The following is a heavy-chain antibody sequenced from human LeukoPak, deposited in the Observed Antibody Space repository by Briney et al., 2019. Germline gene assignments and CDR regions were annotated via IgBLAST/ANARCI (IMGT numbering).Heavy chain of an antibody. CDR3: AALDLGRDS. J-gene: IGHJ4*02. CDR2: ISPDGNDK. CDR1: GFTFSRYT. Sequence: GGSLRLSCAASGFTFSRYTMHWIRQAPGKGLEWVALISPDGNDKEYADFVKGRFTVFGDNYRHTSYLQMTSLSSDDTAVHYGAALDLGRDSWGQGSLVTVSS. V-gene: IGHV3-30*04. D-gene: IGHD1-1*01.